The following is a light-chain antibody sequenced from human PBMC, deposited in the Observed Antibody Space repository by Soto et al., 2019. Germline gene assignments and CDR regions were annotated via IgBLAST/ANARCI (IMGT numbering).Light chain of an antibody. Sequence: QSALTQPHSASGSPGQSVTTSCTGTSSDVGYYHYVSWYQQHPGKAPKLMISEVTKRPSWVPDRFSGSKSGNTASLTVAGLEAEDEADYYCCSYAGSNNFVLFGGGTKLTVL. CDR3: CSYAGSNNFVL. CDR1: SSDVGYYHY. J-gene: IGLJ2*01. CDR2: EVT. V-gene: IGLV2-8*01.